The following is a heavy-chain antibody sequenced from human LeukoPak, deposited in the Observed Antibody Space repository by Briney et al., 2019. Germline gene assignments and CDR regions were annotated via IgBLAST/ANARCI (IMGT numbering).Heavy chain of an antibody. CDR1: GFTFSQYW. J-gene: IGHJ4*02. V-gene: IGHV3-33*07. Sequence: PGGSLRLSCAASGFTFSQYWMSWVRQAPGKGLEWVAMIWYDGNNKHYADSVKGRFTISRDNSKNTLDLQMNSLRADDTAVYYCVSDPSSSGRAFDYWGQGTLVTVSS. D-gene: IGHD6-19*01. CDR2: IWYDGNNK. CDR3: VSDPSSSGRAFDY.